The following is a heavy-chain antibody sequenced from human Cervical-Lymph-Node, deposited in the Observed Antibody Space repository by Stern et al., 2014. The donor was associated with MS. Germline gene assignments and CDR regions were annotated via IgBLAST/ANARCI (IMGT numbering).Heavy chain of an antibody. D-gene: IGHD1-26*01. CDR2: GIAIFGTE. CDR3: ARGELKEGLVRGMDV. J-gene: IGHJ6*02. CDR1: GGTFSSYA. Sequence: QVQLVQSGAEVKKPGSSVKVSCKASGGTFSSYAISWVRQAHGHGLERMGGGIAIFGTENSAQQFQGRVTITADESTSTAYMELSSLRSEDTAVYYCARGELKEGLVRGMDVWGQGTPVTVSS. V-gene: IGHV1-69*01.